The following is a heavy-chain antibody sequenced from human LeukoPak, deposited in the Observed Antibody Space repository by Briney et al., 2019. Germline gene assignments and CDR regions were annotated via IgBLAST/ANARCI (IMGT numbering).Heavy chain of an antibody. D-gene: IGHD2-15*01. CDR3: ARQHPSGRGSGLDY. CDR1: GGSISGYY. Sequence: SETLSLTCTVSGGSISGYYWSWIRQPPGKGLEWIGYIYYSGVTNYNPSLRSRLTISVDTSRNQFSLELSSVTAADTAVYYCARQHPSGRGSGLDYWGQGTLAIVPS. J-gene: IGHJ4*02. CDR2: IYYSGVT. V-gene: IGHV4-59*08.